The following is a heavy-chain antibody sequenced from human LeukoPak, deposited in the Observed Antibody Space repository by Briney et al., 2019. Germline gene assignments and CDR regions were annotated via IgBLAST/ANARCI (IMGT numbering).Heavy chain of an antibody. V-gene: IGHV3-23*01. CDR1: GITLSNYG. J-gene: IGHJ4*02. Sequence: GGSLRLSCAVSGITLSNYGMSWVRQAPGKGLEWVAGISDSGGSTNYADSVKGRFTISRDNPKNTLYLQMNSLRAEDTAVYFCAKRGVVIRVLLVGFHKEAYYFDSWGQGALVTVSS. CDR3: AKRGVVIRVLLVGFHKEAYYFDS. CDR2: ISDSGGST. D-gene: IGHD3-10*01.